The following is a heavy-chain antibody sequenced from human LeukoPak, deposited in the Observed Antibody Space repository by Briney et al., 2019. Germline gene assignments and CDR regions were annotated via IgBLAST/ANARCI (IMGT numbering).Heavy chain of an antibody. CDR2: IRSKAYGGTT. CDR3: TRGNRPYAMDV. V-gene: IGHV3-49*04. CDR1: GFTFGDYA. J-gene: IGHJ6*02. Sequence: GGSLRLSCTASGFTFGDYAMSWVRRAPGKGLEWVGFIRSKAYGGTTEYAASVKGRFTISRDDSKSIAYLQMSSLKTEDTAVYYCTRGNRPYAMDVWGQGTTVTVSS. D-gene: IGHD1-14*01.